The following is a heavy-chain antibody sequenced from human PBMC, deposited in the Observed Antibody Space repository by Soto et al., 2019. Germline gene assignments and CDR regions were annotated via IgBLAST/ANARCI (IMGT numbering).Heavy chain of an antibody. D-gene: IGHD6-19*01. CDR3: ARPAGAVAGPYYFDY. CDR1: GGSISSSSYY. CDR2: IYYSGST. J-gene: IGHJ4*02. Sequence: SETLSLTCTVSGGSISSSSYYWGWIRQPPGKGLEWIGSIYYSGSTYYNPSLKSRVTISVDTSKNQFSLKLSSVTAADTAVYYCARPAGAVAGPYYFDYWGQGTLVTVSS. V-gene: IGHV4-39*01.